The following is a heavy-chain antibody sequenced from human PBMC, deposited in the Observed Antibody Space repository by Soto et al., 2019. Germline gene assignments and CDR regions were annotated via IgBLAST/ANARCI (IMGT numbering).Heavy chain of an antibody. CDR3: ARAVGGVPMVNWFDP. V-gene: IGHV4-30-2*01. J-gene: IGHJ5*02. CDR2: IYHSGST. CDR1: GGSISSGGYS. Sequence: QLQLQESGSGLVKPSQTLSLTCAVSGGSISSGGYSWSWIRQPPGKGLEWIGYIYHSGSTYYNPSLKSRVTISVDRSKNQFSLKLSSVTAADTAVYYSARAVGGVPMVNWFDPWGQGTLVTVSS. D-gene: IGHD3-16*01.